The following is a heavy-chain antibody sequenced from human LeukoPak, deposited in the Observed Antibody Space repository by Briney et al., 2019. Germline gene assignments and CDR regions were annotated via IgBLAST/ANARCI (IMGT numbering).Heavy chain of an antibody. D-gene: IGHD6-13*01. J-gene: IGHJ3*02. CDR3: ASELSEAAAGTPPPRAFDI. CDR1: GGTFSSYA. CDR2: IIPIFGTA. V-gene: IGHV1-69*13. Sequence: GASVKVSCKASGGTFSSYAISWVRQAPGQGLEWMGGIIPIFGTANYAQKFQGRVTITADESTSTAYMELSSLRSEDTAVYYCASELSEAAAGTPPPRAFDIWGQGTMVTVSS.